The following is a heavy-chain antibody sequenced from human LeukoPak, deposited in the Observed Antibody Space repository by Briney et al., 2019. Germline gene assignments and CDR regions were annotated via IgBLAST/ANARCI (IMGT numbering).Heavy chain of an antibody. Sequence: PGGSLRLSCAASGFTFSTYTMNWVRQAPGKGLEWVSSISSSSSSIYYADSVKGRFTISRDNAKNSLYLHMNSLRAEDTAVYYCASRSSSGSFDYWGQGTVVTVSS. CDR2: ISSSSSSI. V-gene: IGHV3-21*04. CDR1: GFTFSTYT. D-gene: IGHD3-22*01. J-gene: IGHJ4*02. CDR3: ASRSSSGSFDY.